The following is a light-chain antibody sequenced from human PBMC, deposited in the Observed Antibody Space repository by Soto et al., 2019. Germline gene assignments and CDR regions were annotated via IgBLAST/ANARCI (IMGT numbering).Light chain of an antibody. CDR1: SSDVGSSNL. Sequence: HSVLTQPASVSGSPGQSITISCTGTSSDVGSSNLVSWYQQHPGKAPKLMIYEGSERPSGVSDRFSGSKTGNTASLTISGLQAEDEGDYYCCSYAGSSTWVFGGGTKLTVL. CDR2: EGS. V-gene: IGLV2-23*01. J-gene: IGLJ3*02. CDR3: CSYAGSSTWV.